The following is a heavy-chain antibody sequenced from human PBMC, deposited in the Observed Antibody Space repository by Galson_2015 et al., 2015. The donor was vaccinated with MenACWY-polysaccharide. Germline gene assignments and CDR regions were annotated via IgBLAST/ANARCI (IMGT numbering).Heavy chain of an antibody. D-gene: IGHD2-2*01. Sequence: YSGRTYYNPSLKSRITISVDTSKNQFSLQLSSVTAADTAVYYCARLGVVVVPAADKLYWFDPWGQGTLVTASS. CDR2: YSGRT. V-gene: IGHV4-39*01. J-gene: IGHJ5*02. CDR3: ARLGVVVVPAADKLYWFDP.